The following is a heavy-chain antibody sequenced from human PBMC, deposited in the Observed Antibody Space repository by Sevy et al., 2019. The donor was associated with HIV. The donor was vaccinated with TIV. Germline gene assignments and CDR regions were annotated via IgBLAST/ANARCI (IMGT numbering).Heavy chain of an antibody. D-gene: IGHD7-27*01. CDR2: ISSSSGTI. V-gene: IGHV3-48*01. Sequence: GGSLRLSCVTSGFSFSSYSMTWVRQAPGKGLEWVSYISSSSGTIRYADSVKGRLTISRDNAKNSLFLQMNSLRAEDTAVYYCARDDHWAFDYWGQGALVTVSS. CDR1: GFSFSSYS. CDR3: ARDDHWAFDY. J-gene: IGHJ4*02.